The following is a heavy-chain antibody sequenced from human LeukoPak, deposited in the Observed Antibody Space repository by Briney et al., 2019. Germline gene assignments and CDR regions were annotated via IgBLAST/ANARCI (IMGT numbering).Heavy chain of an antibody. CDR3: ARDLVGATTGYYYYYGMDV. CDR1: GYTFTSYD. V-gene: IGHV1-8*01. CDR2: MNPNSGNT. J-gene: IGHJ6*02. Sequence: ASVKVSCKASGYTFTSYDINWVRQATGQGLEWMGWMNPNSGNTGYAQKFQGRVTTTRNTSISTAYMELSSLRSEDTAVYYCARDLVGATTGYYYYYGMDVWGQGTTVTVSS. D-gene: IGHD1-26*01.